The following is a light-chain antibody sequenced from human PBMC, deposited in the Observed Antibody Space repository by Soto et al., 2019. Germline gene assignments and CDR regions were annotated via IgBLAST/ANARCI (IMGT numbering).Light chain of an antibody. Sequence: QSALTQPASVSGSPGQSIAISCTGSSSDVGIYNYVSWYQQHPGKVPKLIIFEVSNRPSGVSNRFSASKSVNTASLTISGLQTEDEADYFCSSYTSSNTYVFGTGTKVTVL. CDR2: EVS. J-gene: IGLJ1*01. CDR1: SSDVGIYNY. CDR3: SSYTSSNTYV. V-gene: IGLV2-14*01.